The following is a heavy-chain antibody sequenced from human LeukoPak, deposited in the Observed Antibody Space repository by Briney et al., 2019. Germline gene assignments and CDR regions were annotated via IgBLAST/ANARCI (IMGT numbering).Heavy chain of an antibody. V-gene: IGHV4-34*01. D-gene: IGHD6-13*01. CDR2: INHSGST. CDR3: ARQRRRSSSWNGNWFDP. J-gene: IGHJ5*02. CDR1: GGSFSGYY. Sequence: PSETLSLTCAVYGGSFSGYYWSWIRQPPGKGLEWIGEINHSGSTNYNPSLKSRVTISVDTSKNQFSLKLSSVTAADTAVYYCARQRRRSSSWNGNWFDPWGQGTLVTVSS.